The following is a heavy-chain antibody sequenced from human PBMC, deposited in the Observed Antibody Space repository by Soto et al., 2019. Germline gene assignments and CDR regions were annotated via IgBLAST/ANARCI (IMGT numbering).Heavy chain of an antibody. V-gene: IGHV5-51*01. J-gene: IGHJ6*02. CDR2: IYPGDSDI. CDR3: ARHIFLNCYYYNMDI. Sequence: GESLKISCEGSGYSFTNYWIGWVRQRPGKGLEWMGIIYPGDSDIRYSPSFQGQVTISADKSISTAYLQWSSLKASDTAVYYCARHIFLNCYYYNMDIWGQGTTVTVSS. CDR1: GYSFTNYW.